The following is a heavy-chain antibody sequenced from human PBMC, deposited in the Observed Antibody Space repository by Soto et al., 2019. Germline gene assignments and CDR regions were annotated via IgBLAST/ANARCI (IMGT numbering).Heavy chain of an antibody. D-gene: IGHD2-21*01. J-gene: IGHJ3*02. CDR3: ARDRGDPTLAFDI. V-gene: IGHV4-61*01. CDR2: IYYSGST. Sequence: QVQLQESGPGLVKPSETLSLTCTVSDGSVSSGSYYWNWIRQPPGKGLEWIGFIYYSGSTHYNPSRQSRVTISVDTSRNQFSLRLSSVTAADTAIYYCARDRGDPTLAFDIWGQGTMVTVSS. CDR1: DGSVSSGSYY.